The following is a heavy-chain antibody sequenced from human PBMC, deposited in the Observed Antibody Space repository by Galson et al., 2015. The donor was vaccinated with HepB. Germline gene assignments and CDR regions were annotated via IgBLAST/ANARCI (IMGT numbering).Heavy chain of an antibody. V-gene: IGHV1-2*04. J-gene: IGHJ4*02. CDR2: INPNSGGT. CDR1: GYTFTGYY. CDR3: ARAPKGEFIVATTLYYFDY. Sequence: SVKVSCKASGYTFTGYYMHWVRQAPGQGLEWMGWINPNSGGTNYAQKFQGWVTMTRDTSISTAYMELSRLRSDDTAVYYCARAPKGEFIVATTLYYFDYWGQGTLVTVSS. D-gene: IGHD5-12*01.